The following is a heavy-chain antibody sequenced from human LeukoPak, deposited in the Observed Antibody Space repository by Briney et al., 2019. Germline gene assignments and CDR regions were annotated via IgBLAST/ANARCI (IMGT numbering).Heavy chain of an antibody. CDR3: ARGYYGSGSYSNWFDP. D-gene: IGHD3-10*01. J-gene: IGHJ5*02. Sequence: SETLSLTCTVSGGSISSYYWSWIRQPPGKGLEWIGYIYYSGSTNYNPSLKSRVTISVYTSKNQFSLKLSSVTAADTAVYYCARGYYGSGSYSNWFDPWGQGTLVTVSS. V-gene: IGHV4-59*01. CDR2: IYYSGST. CDR1: GGSISSYY.